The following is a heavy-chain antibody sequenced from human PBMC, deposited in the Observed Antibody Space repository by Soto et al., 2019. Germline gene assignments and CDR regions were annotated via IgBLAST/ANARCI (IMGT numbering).Heavy chain of an antibody. CDR1: GYTFTGYY. D-gene: IGHD6-19*01. CDR2: INPNSGGT. Sequence: ASVKVSCKASGYTFTGYYMHWVRQAPGQGLEWMGWINPNSGGTNYAQKFQGWVTMTRDTSISTAYMELGRLRADDTAVYYCARGAQWLVPYYYGMDVWGQGTTVTVSS. J-gene: IGHJ6*02. CDR3: ARGAQWLVPYYYGMDV. V-gene: IGHV1-2*04.